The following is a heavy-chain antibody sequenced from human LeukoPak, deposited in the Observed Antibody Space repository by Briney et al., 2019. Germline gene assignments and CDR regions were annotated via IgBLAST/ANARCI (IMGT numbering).Heavy chain of an antibody. CDR2: ISRTSTYI. Sequence: GGSLRLSCAASGFTFSSYSMNWVRQAPGKGLEWVSSISRTSTYIYYADSVKGRFTISRDNAKNSLYLQMNSLRAEDTAVYYCARGTLGYCSSTSCYGAFDIWGQGTMVTVSS. J-gene: IGHJ3*02. CDR1: GFTFSSYS. V-gene: IGHV3-21*01. CDR3: ARGTLGYCSSTSCYGAFDI. D-gene: IGHD2-2*01.